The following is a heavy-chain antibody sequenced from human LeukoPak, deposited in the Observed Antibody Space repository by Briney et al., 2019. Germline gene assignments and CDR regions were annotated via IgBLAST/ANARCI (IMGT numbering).Heavy chain of an antibody. CDR3: ARFIHRSGWYEYFQH. CDR1: GFTFSNYW. J-gene: IGHJ1*01. D-gene: IGHD6-19*01. Sequence: GGSLRLSCAASGFTFSNYWMSWIRQAPGKGLEWVANIKEDGSEKYHVDSVTGRFTISRDHANNSLHLQMNTPRAGDTAVYYCARFIHRSGWYEYFQHWGQGTLVTVSS. V-gene: IGHV3-7*01. CDR2: IKEDGSEK.